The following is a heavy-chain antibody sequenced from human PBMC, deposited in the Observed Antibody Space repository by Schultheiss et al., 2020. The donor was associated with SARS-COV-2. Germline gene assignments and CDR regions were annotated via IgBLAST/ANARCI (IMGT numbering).Heavy chain of an antibody. D-gene: IGHD2-21*01. CDR1: GYTFTGYY. J-gene: IGHJ6*02. CDR2: INPNSGGT. V-gene: IGHV1-2*02. Sequence: GESLKISCKASGYTFTGYYMHWVRQAPGQGLEWMGWINPNSGGTNYAQKFQGRVTMTRDTSISTAYMELSRLRSDDTAVYYCARIASRQNYYYYYGMDVWGQGTTVTVSS. CDR3: ARIASRQNYYYYYGMDV.